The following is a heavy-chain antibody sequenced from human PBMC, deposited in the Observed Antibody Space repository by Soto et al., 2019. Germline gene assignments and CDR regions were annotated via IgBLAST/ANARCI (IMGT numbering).Heavy chain of an antibody. Sequence: GGSLRLSCAASGIPFISYSMHLVRQAPGKGLEWVSSISSSSSYIYYADSVKGRFTISRDNAKNSLYLQMNSLRAEDTAVYYCARGSSSGWLSPYWGQGNLVTVSS. J-gene: IGHJ4*02. CDR1: GIPFISYS. D-gene: IGHD6-19*01. CDR3: ARGSSSGWLSPY. CDR2: ISSSSSYI. V-gene: IGHV3-21*01.